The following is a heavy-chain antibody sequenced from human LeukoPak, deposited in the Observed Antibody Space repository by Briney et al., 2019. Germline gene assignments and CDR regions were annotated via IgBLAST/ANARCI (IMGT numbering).Heavy chain of an antibody. V-gene: IGHV4-39*01. Sequence: SETLSLTCTVSGGSISSSSYYWGWVRQPPGTGLEWIGSIYYSGSTHYNPSLKSRVTISVDTSKNQFSLKLSSVTAADTAVYYCARLPLGDYDFRSCFDYWGQGTLVTVSS. CDR3: ARLPLGDYDFRSCFDY. J-gene: IGHJ4*02. D-gene: IGHD3-3*01. CDR1: GGSISSSSYY. CDR2: IYYSGST.